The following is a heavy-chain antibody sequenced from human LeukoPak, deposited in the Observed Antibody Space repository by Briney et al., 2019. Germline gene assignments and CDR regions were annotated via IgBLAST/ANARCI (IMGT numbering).Heavy chain of an antibody. J-gene: IGHJ4*02. V-gene: IGHV3-74*01. CDR2: IDPDGNT. Sequence: GGSLRLSCAASGFTLSNSWMHWVRHAPGKGLVWVSRIDPDGNTDYADSVKGRFTISRDNAKNTLYLLMNSLRAEDTAVYRCARDVRGPHDFWGQGTLVTVSS. CDR3: ARDVRGPHDF. CDR1: GFTLSNSW. D-gene: IGHD2/OR15-2a*01.